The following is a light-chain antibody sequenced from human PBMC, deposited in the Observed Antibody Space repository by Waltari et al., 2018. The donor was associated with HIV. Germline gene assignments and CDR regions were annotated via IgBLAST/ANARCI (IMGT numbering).Light chain of an antibody. CDR3: QQYGSSREYT. Sequence: EIVLTQSPGTLSLSPGERDTLSCRASQSVSRNFLAWYHQKPGQAPRLLIYGASTMAPGIPDRFSGTGSGTDFTLTISRLEPEDFGVFYCQQYGSSREYTFGQGTKLEIK. CDR1: QSVSRNF. V-gene: IGKV3-20*01. CDR2: GAS. J-gene: IGKJ2*01.